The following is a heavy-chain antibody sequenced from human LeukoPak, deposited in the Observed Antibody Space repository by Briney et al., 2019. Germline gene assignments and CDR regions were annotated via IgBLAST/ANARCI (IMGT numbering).Heavy chain of an antibody. V-gene: IGHV3-7*01. CDR1: GFTFSSYW. J-gene: IGHJ4*02. CDR2: IKQDGSEK. CDR3: AAQRFSGSYPRNDY. Sequence: GGSLRLSCAASGFTFSSYWMSWVRQAPGKVLEWVANIKQDGSEKYYVDSVKGRFTISRDNAKNSLYLQMNSLRAEDTAVYYCAAQRFSGSYPRNDYWGQGTLVTVSS. D-gene: IGHD1-26*01.